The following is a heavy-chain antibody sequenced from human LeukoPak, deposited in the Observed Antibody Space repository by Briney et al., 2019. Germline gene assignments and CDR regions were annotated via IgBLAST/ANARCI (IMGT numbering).Heavy chain of an antibody. D-gene: IGHD2-2*01. CDR1: GFTFSSYA. Sequence: GSLRLSCAASGFTFSSYAMSWVRQAPGKGLEWIGSIYYSGSTYYNPSLKSRVTISVDTSKNQFSLKLSSVTAADTAVYYCARHEIPAAVLDYWGQGTLVTVSS. V-gene: IGHV4-39*01. CDR3: ARHEIPAAVLDY. CDR2: IYYSGST. J-gene: IGHJ4*02.